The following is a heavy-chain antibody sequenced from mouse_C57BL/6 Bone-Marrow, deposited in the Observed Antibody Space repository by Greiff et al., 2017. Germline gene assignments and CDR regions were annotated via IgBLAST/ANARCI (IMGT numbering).Heavy chain of an antibody. CDR2: IWGGGST. V-gene: IGHV2-9*01. D-gene: IGHD1-1*01. J-gene: IGHJ1*03. Sequence: QVQLKESGPGLVAPSQSLSITCTVSGFSLTSYGVDWVRQPPGKGLEWLGVIWGGGSTNYNSALMSRLSISKDNSKSQVFLKMNSLQTDDTAMYYCAKRSSPHYYGSRPYWYFDVWGTGTTVTVSS. CDR3: AKRSSPHYYGSRPYWYFDV. CDR1: GFSLTSYG.